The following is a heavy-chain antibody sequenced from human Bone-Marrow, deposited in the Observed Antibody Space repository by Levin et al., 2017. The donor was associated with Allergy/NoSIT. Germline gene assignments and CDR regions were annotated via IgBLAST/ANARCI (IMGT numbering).Heavy chain of an antibody. Sequence: GGSLRLSCAASGFTFNLYWMNWIRQAPGKGLEWVANIEKDGNEMHYVDSVEGRFTISRDNAKTVLYLEMSSLRVEDTALYYCGTDVGIAVADRNYWGQGVLVTVSS. CDR2: IEKDGNEM. CDR3: GTDVGIAVADRNY. CDR1: GFTFNLYW. J-gene: IGHJ4*02. V-gene: IGHV3-7*01. D-gene: IGHD6-19*01.